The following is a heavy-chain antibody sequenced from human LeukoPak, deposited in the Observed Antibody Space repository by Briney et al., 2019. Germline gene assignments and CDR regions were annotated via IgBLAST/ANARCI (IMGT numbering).Heavy chain of an antibody. Sequence: SETLSLTCTASGGSISSYYWSWIRQPPGKGLEWIGYIYYSGSTNYNPSLKSRVTISVDTSKNQVSLKLSSVTAADTAVYYCARGWFYWYFDLWGRGTLVTVSS. D-gene: IGHD3-9*01. CDR3: ARGWFYWYFDL. CDR1: GGSISSYY. J-gene: IGHJ2*01. CDR2: IYYSGST. V-gene: IGHV4-59*01.